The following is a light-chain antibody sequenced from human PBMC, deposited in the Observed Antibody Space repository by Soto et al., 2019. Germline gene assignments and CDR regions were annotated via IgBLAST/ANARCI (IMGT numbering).Light chain of an antibody. CDR1: QSVSSIY. J-gene: IGKJ1*01. CDR3: QQYGSSQGWT. CDR2: GAS. V-gene: IGKV3-20*01. Sequence: IVLTQSPGTLSLSPGERATLSCRASQSVSSIYLAWYQQKPGQAPRLLIYGASSRATGIPDRFSGSGSGTDFTLTISRLEPEDFAVYYCQQYGSSQGWTFGQGTKVEIK.